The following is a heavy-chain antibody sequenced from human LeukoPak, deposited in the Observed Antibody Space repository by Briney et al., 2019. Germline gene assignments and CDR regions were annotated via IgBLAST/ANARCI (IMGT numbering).Heavy chain of an antibody. J-gene: IGHJ4*02. V-gene: IGHV4-59*01. CDR2: IYYSGST. CDR3: ARVRRGDYAIY. CDR1: GGSISSYY. D-gene: IGHD4-17*01. Sequence: PSETLSLTCTVSGGSISSYYWSWIRQPPGKGLEWIGYIYYSGSTNYNPSLKSRVTISVDTSKNQFSLKLSSVTAADTAVYYCARVRRGDYAIYWGQGTLVTVSS.